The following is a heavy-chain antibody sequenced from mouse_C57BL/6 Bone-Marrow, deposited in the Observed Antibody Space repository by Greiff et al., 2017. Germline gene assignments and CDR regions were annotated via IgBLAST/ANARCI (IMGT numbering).Heavy chain of an antibody. V-gene: IGHV1-74*01. CDR3: AIFPYYDYDGYYAMDY. CDR2: IHPSDSDT. J-gene: IGHJ4*01. D-gene: IGHD2-4*01. Sequence: QVQLQQPGAELVKPGASVKVSCKASGYTFTSYWMHWVKQRPGQGLEWIGRIHPSDSDTNYNQKFTGKATLTVDKSSSTAYMQLSSLTSEDSAVYYCAIFPYYDYDGYYAMDYWGQGTSVTVSS. CDR1: GYTFTSYW.